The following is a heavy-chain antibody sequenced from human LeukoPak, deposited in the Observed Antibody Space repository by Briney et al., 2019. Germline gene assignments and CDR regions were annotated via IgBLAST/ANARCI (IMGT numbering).Heavy chain of an antibody. CDR1: GGTFSSYA. Sequence: ASVKVSCKASGGTFSSYAISWVRQAPGQGLEWMGGIIPIFGTANYAQKFQGRVTITADESTSTAYMELSSLRSEDTAVYYCATVPPAAFGFDYWGQGTLVTVSS. V-gene: IGHV1-69*13. CDR2: IIPIFGTA. CDR3: ATVPPAAFGFDY. D-gene: IGHD3-10*01. J-gene: IGHJ4*02.